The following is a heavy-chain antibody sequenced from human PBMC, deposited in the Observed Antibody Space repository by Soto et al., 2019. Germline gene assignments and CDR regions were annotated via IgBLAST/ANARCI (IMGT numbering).Heavy chain of an antibody. J-gene: IGHJ5*02. CDR2: IYWDDDK. CDR3: VHDKLNGVTGSYALGFDP. CDR1: GFSLTTSGVC. V-gene: IGHV2-5*04. D-gene: IGHD1-20*01. Sequence: QITLKESGPTLLKPTQSLTLTCTFSGFSLTTSGVCVGWIRQPPGKALEWLAVIYWDDDKRYSPALKTRLTITKDTSKNQVVLRMTNVDPVDTGTYFCVHDKLNGVTGSYALGFDPWGQGTLVTVSS.